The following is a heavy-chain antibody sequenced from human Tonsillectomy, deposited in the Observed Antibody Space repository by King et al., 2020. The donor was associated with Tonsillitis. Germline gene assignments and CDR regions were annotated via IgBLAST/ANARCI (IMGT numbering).Heavy chain of an antibody. D-gene: IGHD3-16*01. V-gene: IGHV3-74*01. CDR1: GFTFSTYW. J-gene: IGHJ4*02. Sequence: VQLVESGGGLVQPGGSLRLSCAASGFTFSTYWMHWVRQPPGKGLVWVSRINSDGSTTSYADSVKGRFTSSRDNAKNTLYLQMNSLRAEDTAVYYCTGGRGGGFDYWGQGTLVTVSS. CDR3: TGGRGGGFDY. CDR2: INSDGSTT.